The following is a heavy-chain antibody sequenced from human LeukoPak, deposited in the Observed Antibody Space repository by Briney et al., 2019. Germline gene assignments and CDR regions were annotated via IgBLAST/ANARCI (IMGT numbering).Heavy chain of an antibody. J-gene: IGHJ3*02. V-gene: IGHV4-61*02. Sequence: PSQTLSLTCTVSGGSISSGSYFRNWIRQPAGKGLEWIGRSYTSGSTDYNPSLKSRVTISLDTSKNQFSLKLSSVTAADTAVYYCARGGYYDSSGSRDAFDIWGHGTMVTVSS. CDR1: GGSISSGSYF. CDR2: SYTSGST. D-gene: IGHD3-22*01. CDR3: ARGGYYDSSGSRDAFDI.